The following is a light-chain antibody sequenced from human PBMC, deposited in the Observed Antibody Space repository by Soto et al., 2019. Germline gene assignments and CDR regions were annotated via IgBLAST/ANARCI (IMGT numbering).Light chain of an antibody. Sequence: DIQLTXSPSFLSASLGDRVTITCRASQGIGSYLAWYQQKPGKAPRLLIYAASTLQSGVPSRFSGSGSDTEFTLTISSLQPEDFATYYCQQLNNYPLTFGGGTKVDIK. J-gene: IGKJ4*01. CDR3: QQLNNYPLT. CDR2: AAS. V-gene: IGKV1-9*01. CDR1: QGIGSY.